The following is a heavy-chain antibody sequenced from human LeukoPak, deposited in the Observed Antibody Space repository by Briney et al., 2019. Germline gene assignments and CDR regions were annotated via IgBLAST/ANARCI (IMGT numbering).Heavy chain of an antibody. V-gene: IGHV1-2*02. D-gene: IGHD5-24*01. J-gene: IGHJ4*02. Sequence: ASVKVSCKASGGTFSSYAISWVRPAPGQGLEWVGWINPNSGGTNYAQKFQGRATMTRDTSISTAYMELSRLRSDDTAVYYCARVSLATMNLDYWGQGTLVTVSS. CDR3: ARVSLATMNLDY. CDR1: GGTFSSYA. CDR2: INPNSGGT.